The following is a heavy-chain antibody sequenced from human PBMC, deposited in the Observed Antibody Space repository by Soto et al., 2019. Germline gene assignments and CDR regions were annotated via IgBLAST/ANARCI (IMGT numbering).Heavy chain of an antibody. CDR3: ARGTIREVITFSFAS. Sequence: GGSLRLSCAASGFTFSDYEMTWVRQAPGKGLEWVSYISSSGKTIHYSDSVKGRFTISRDNAKKSLSLQMNSLRAEDTAVYYCARGTIREVITFSFASWGQGTLVTVSS. D-gene: IGHD3-3*01. J-gene: IGHJ5*02. CDR1: GFTFSDYE. CDR2: ISSSGKTI. V-gene: IGHV3-48*03.